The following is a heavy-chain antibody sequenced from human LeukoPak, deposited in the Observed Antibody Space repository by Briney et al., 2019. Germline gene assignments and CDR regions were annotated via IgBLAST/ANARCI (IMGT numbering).Heavy chain of an antibody. CDR2: IIPIFGTA. J-gene: IGHJ3*02. D-gene: IGHD3-22*01. V-gene: IGHV1-69*05. Sequence: SAKVSCKASGGTFSSYAISWVRQAPGQGLEWMGRIIPIFGTANYAQKFQGRVTITTDESTSTAYMELSSLRSEDTAVYYCARGVSHNYYDSSGYPTGIAFDIWGQGTMVTVSS. CDR1: GGTFSSYA. CDR3: ARGVSHNYYDSSGYPTGIAFDI.